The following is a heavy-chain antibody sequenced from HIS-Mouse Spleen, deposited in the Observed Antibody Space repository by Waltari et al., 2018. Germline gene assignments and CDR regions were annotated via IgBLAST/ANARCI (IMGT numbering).Heavy chain of an antibody. CDR1: GFTFGDYA. Sequence: EVQLVESGGGLVKPGRSLRLSCTASGFTFGDYAMSWFRQAPGKGLEWVGFIRSKAYGGTTEYAASVKGRFTISRDDSKSIAYLQMNSLKTEDTAVYYCTRGGIVGATGPFDYWGQGTLVTVSS. D-gene: IGHD1-26*01. J-gene: IGHJ4*02. V-gene: IGHV3-49*05. CDR3: TRGGIVGATGPFDY. CDR2: IRSKAYGGTT.